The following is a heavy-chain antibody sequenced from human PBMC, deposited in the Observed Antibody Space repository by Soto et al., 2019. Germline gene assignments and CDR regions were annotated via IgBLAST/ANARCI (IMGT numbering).Heavy chain of an antibody. V-gene: IGHV1-3*01. J-gene: IGHJ3*02. CDR2: INAGNGNT. CDR1: GYTFTSYA. CDR3: ARDRRLQRLLWFGELPQNDAFDI. D-gene: IGHD3-10*01. Sequence: QVQLVQSGAEVKKPGASVKVSCKASGYTFTSYAMHWVRQAPGQRLEWMGWINAGNGNTKYSQKFQGRVTITRDTSASTAYMELSSLRSEDTAVYYCARDRRLQRLLWFGELPQNDAFDIWGQGTMVTVSS.